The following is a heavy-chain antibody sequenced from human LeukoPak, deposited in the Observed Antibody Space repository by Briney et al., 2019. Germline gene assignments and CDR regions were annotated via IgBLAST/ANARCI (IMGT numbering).Heavy chain of an antibody. V-gene: IGHV3-23*01. J-gene: IGHJ4*02. Sequence: GGTLRLSCAASGFTFSSYGMSWVRQTPGKGLEWVSRVSASGGRTYYVDSVKGRFTISRDNSKNTMSLQMNNLRADDTAVYYCAKSYASGSFYDYWGQGTLVTVSS. CDR1: GFTFSSYG. D-gene: IGHD3-10*01. CDR2: VSASGGRT. CDR3: AKSYASGSFYDY.